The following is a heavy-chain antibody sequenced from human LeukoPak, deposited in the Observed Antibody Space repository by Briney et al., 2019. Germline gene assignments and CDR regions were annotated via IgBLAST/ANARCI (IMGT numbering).Heavy chain of an antibody. Sequence: GGSLRLSCAASGFTFSSYAMSWVRQAPGKGLEWVGRIKSKTDGGATDYAAPVKGRFTISRDDSKNTLYLQMNSLKTEDTAVYYCTTDRTIFGVVVPLGYWGQGTLVTVSS. CDR3: TTDRTIFGVVVPLGY. V-gene: IGHV3-15*01. CDR1: GFTFSSYA. D-gene: IGHD3-3*01. J-gene: IGHJ4*02. CDR2: IKSKTDGGAT.